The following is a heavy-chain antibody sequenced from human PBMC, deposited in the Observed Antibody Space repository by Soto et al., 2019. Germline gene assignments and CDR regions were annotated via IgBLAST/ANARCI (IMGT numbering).Heavy chain of an antibody. J-gene: IGHJ3*01. D-gene: IGHD1-1*01. Sequence: ASVKVSCKTSNYLFGAFGISWVRQAPGQGLEWMGWITPYNGDTHYAEKFQDRVTMSADKSTTTAYMEVRSLTTHDTAVYYCARLSGHRHDFDVWGEGTVVTVSS. CDR3: ARLSGHRHDFDV. V-gene: IGHV1-18*01. CDR1: NYLFGAFG. CDR2: ITPYNGDT.